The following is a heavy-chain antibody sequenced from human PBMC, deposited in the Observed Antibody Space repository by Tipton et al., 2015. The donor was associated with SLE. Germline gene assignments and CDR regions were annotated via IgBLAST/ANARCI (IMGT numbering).Heavy chain of an antibody. CDR3: ARDQKRGMDV. CDR2: ISSSSSYI. V-gene: IGHV3-21*01. Sequence: SLRLSCAASGFTFSSYSMHWVRRAPGKGLEWVSSISSSSSYIYYADSVKGRFTISRDNAKNSLYLQMNSLRAEDTAVYYCARDQKRGMDVWGKGTTVTVSS. CDR1: GFTFSSYS. J-gene: IGHJ6*04.